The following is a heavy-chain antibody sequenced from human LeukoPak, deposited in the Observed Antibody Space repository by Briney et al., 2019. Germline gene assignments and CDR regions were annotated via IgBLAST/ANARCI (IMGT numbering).Heavy chain of an antibody. Sequence: GGSLRLSCAASGFTFSRSWMNWVRQAPGKGLEWVANIKQDGSEKYYVDPVKGRFTISRDNAKNSLYLQMNSLRAEDTAVYYCARESYFYDSSGNYPRLDYWGQGTLVTVSS. V-gene: IGHV3-7*01. J-gene: IGHJ4*02. CDR1: GFTFSRSW. D-gene: IGHD3-22*01. CDR3: ARESYFYDSSGNYPRLDY. CDR2: IKQDGSEK.